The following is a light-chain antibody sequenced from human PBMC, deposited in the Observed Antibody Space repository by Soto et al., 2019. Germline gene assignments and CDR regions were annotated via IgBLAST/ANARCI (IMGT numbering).Light chain of an antibody. J-gene: IGKJ4*01. Sequence: EIVLTXXXXXXXXSPGERATXSCRXXXSVSRSYFAWYPQKPGQAPRLLIYGASSRATGIPDRFSGSGSGTDFTLTISRLEPEDFAVYCCQPYGSSPLTFGGGTKVEIK. CDR2: GAS. CDR1: XSVSRSY. V-gene: IGKV3-20*01. CDR3: QPYGSSPLT.